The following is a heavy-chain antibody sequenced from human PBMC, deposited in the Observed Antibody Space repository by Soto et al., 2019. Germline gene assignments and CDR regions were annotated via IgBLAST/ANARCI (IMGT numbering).Heavy chain of an antibody. Sequence: GESLKISCKGSGYSFTSYWIGWVRQMPGKGLEWMGIIYPGDSDTRYSPSFQGQVTISADKSISTAYLQWSSLKASDTAMYYCARQTSGYDSLSARYYYYGMDVRAQRTTVTVSS. D-gene: IGHD5-12*01. J-gene: IGHJ6*02. V-gene: IGHV5-51*01. CDR1: GYSFTSYW. CDR3: ARQTSGYDSLSARYYYYGMDV. CDR2: IYPGDSDT.